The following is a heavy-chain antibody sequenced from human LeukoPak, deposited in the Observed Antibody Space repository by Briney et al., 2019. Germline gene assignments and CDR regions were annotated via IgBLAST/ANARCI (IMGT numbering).Heavy chain of an antibody. J-gene: IGHJ4*02. CDR2: IYTSGST. V-gene: IGHV4-61*02. D-gene: IGHD6-13*01. Sequence: SQTLSLTCTVSGDSISSGSYYWSWIRQPAGKGLEWIGRIYTSGSTNYNPSLKSRVTISVDTSKNQFSLKLSSVTAADTAVYYCARENSSLDYWGQGTLVTVSS. CDR3: ARENSSLDY. CDR1: GDSISSGSYY.